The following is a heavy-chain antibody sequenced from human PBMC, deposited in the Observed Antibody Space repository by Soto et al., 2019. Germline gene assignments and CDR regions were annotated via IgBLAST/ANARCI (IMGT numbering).Heavy chain of an antibody. J-gene: IGHJ4*02. D-gene: IGHD2-8*01. CDR2: IYSSGVT. V-gene: IGHV4-31*03. CDR3: ATKPNGLYYFDY. Sequence: SETLSLTCTVSGGSISSGGYYWSWIRQHPGKGLEWIGYIYSSGVTYYDPSLKSRVTMSVDMSKNQFSLRLSSVTAADTAVYYCATKPNGLYYFDYWGQGALVTVSS. CDR1: GGSISSGGYY.